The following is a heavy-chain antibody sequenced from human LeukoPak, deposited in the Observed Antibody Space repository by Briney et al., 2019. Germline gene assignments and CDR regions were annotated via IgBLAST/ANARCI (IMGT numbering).Heavy chain of an antibody. D-gene: IGHD2/OR15-2a*01. CDR2: IWYDGSNK. J-gene: IGHJ4*02. Sequence: GGSLRLSCAASGFTYSSYGMHWVRQAPGKGLEWVAFIWYDGSNKYYADSVKGRFTISRDNSKNTAYLQMNSLRVEDTAVYYCARELSPAVKFYFDSWGQGTQVTVSS. CDR1: GFTYSSYG. CDR3: ARELSPAVKFYFDS. V-gene: IGHV3-33*08.